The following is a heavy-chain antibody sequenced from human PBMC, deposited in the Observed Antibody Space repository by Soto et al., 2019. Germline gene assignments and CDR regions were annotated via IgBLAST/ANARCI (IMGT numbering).Heavy chain of an antibody. D-gene: IGHD1-26*01. V-gene: IGHV3-30*18. CDR1: GFTFISYG. CDR2: IAYDGSFI. CDR3: VKGEGRSYYGVDY. J-gene: IGHJ4*02. Sequence: SLRLSCVASGFTFISYGMHWVRQAPGKGLEWVAVIAYDGSFIYYADSVKGRFTISRDDSKNTLFLQMDSLRPEDTAVYYCVKGEGRSYYGVDYWGRGTLVTVSS.